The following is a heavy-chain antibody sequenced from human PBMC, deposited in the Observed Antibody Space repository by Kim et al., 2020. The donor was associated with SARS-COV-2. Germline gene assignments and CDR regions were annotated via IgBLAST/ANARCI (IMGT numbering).Heavy chain of an antibody. V-gene: IGHV3-23*01. D-gene: IGHD3-10*01. CDR3: AKEYGSGSYPLYYYGMDV. Sequence: KGRFTFSRDNSKNTLYLQMNSLRAEDTAVYYCAKEYGSGSYPLYYYGMDVWGQGTTVTVSS. J-gene: IGHJ6*02.